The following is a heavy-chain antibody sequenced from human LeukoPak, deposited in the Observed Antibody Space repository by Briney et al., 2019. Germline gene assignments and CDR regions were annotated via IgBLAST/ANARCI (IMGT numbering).Heavy chain of an antibody. V-gene: IGHV3-11*04. J-gene: IGHJ5*02. CDR2: ISSSGSTI. CDR3: ARDTQWLVPGDWFDP. Sequence: GGSLRPSCAATGFTFSDYYMSWIRQAPGKGLEWVSYISSSGSTIYYADSVKGRFTISRDNAKNSLYLQMNSLRAEDTAVYYCARDTQWLVPGDWFDPWGQGTLVTVSS. D-gene: IGHD6-19*01. CDR1: GFTFSDYY.